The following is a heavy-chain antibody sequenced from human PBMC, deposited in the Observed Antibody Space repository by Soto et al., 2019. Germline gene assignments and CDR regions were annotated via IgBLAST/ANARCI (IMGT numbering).Heavy chain of an antibody. D-gene: IGHD2-15*01. CDR1: GFTFSNAW. CDR2: IKSKTDGGTT. Sequence: GVSLRLSCAASGFTFSNAWMSWVRQAPGKGLEWVGRIKSKTDGGTTDYAAPVKGRFTISRDDSKNTLYLQMNSLKTEDTAVYYCTTDAPRYCSGGSCYGYWGQGTLVTVSS. V-gene: IGHV3-15*01. J-gene: IGHJ4*02. CDR3: TTDAPRYCSGGSCYGY.